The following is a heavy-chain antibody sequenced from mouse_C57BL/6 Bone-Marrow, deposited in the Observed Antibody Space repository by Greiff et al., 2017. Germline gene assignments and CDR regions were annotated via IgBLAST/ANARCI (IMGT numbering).Heavy chain of an antibody. Sequence: VQLQQSGAELVRPGASVTLSCKASGYTFTDYEMPWVKQTPVHGLEWIGAIDPGTGGTSYNQKFKGKAILTADKSSSTAYMELRSLTSEDSAVYYGTRPVITTVVATEGYWGQGTTLTVSS. J-gene: IGHJ2*01. CDR3: TRPVITTVVATEGY. CDR2: IDPGTGGT. CDR1: GYTFTDYE. D-gene: IGHD1-1*01. V-gene: IGHV1-15*01.